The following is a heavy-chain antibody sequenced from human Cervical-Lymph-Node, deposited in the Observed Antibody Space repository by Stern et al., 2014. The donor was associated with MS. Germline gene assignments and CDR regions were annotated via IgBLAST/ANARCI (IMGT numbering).Heavy chain of an antibody. Sequence: VQLVQSGGSLVQPGGSLRLSCAASGFTFSSYAMSWVRQAPGQGLEGVSAISGSGDSTYYADSVKGRFTISRDNSKNTLYLQMNSLRADDTAVYYCAKEGILVASFDYWGQGTLVTVSS. J-gene: IGHJ4*02. D-gene: IGHD6-19*01. CDR1: GFTFSSYA. CDR3: AKEGILVASFDY. V-gene: IGHV3-23*04. CDR2: ISGSGDST.